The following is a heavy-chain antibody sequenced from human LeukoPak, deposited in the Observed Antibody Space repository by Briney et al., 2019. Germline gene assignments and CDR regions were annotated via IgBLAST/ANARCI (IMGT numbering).Heavy chain of an antibody. V-gene: IGHV3-30-3*01. D-gene: IGHD6-6*01. CDR3: ARHNIAAQGAFDI. CDR2: ISYDGSNK. Sequence: GGSLRLSCAASGFTFSSYAMHWVRQAPGKGLEWVAVISYDGSNKYYADSVKGRFTISRDNSKNTLYLQMNSLRAEDTAVYYCARHNIAAQGAFDIWGQGTMVTVSS. CDR1: GFTFSSYA. J-gene: IGHJ3*02.